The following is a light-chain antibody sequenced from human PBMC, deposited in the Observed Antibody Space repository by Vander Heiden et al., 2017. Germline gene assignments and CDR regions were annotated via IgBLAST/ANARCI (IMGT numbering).Light chain of an antibody. CDR2: VTS. CDR3: QQSNTSAFT. Sequence: DIQLTQSPSSLSASVGDRVTITCRASQRISRHLNWYQQKAGKAPNLLIYVTSTLRSGVPSRFSGSGSGTDFSLTITNLQPEDFATYYCQQSNTSAFTFGHGTKVDIK. J-gene: IGKJ3*01. V-gene: IGKV1-39*01. CDR1: QRISRH.